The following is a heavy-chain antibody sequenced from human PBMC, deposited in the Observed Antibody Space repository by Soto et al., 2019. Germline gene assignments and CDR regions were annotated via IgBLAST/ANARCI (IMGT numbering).Heavy chain of an antibody. CDR1: GGSIISGDYY. CDR2: IYYSGST. Sequence: PSETLSLTCTVSGGSIISGDYYWIWIRQPPGKGLEWIGYIYYSGSTYYNPSLKSRVTISVDTSKNQFSLKLSSVTAADTAVYYCARARGARYFDYWGQGTLVTVSS. CDR3: ARARGARYFDY. V-gene: IGHV4-30-4*01. D-gene: IGHD2-15*01. J-gene: IGHJ4*02.